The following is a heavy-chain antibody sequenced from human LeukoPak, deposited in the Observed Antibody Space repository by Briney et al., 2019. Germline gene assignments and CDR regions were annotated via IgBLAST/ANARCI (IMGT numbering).Heavy chain of an antibody. Sequence: PGGSLRLSCAASGFTFSSYSMNWVRQAPGKGLEWVSSISSSSSYIYYADLVKGRFTISRDNAKNSLYLQMNSLRAEDTAVYYCARGGGQDSVITGTSIRYYYGMDVWGQGTTVTVSS. CDR3: ARGGGQDSVITGTSIRYYYGMDV. J-gene: IGHJ6*02. V-gene: IGHV3-21*01. CDR1: GFTFSSYS. CDR2: ISSSSSYI. D-gene: IGHD1-7*01.